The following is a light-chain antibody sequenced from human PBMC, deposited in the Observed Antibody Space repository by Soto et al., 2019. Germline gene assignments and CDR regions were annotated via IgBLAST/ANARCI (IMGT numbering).Light chain of an antibody. CDR1: QSVNIN. CDR3: QQYNKWPRT. CDR2: GAS. V-gene: IGKV3-15*01. J-gene: IGKJ1*01. Sequence: EIVMTQSPATLSVSPGESATLSCRASQSVNINLAWYQQKPGQAPRLLIFGASSRANGIPARFSGSGSGTEFTLTISNLQTEDFAVYYCQQYNKWPRTFGQGTKVEIK.